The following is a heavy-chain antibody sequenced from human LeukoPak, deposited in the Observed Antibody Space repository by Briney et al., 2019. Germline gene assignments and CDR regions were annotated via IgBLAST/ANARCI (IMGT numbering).Heavy chain of an antibody. V-gene: IGHV3-21*04. Sequence: PGGSLRLSCAASGFTFSSYSMNWVRQAPGKGLEWVSSISSSSSYIYYADSVKGRFTISRDNAKNSLYLQMNSLRPEDTALYYCTKDIRARDYYYYYGMDVWGQGTTVTVSS. CDR2: ISSSSSYI. CDR3: TKDIRARDYYYYYGMDV. CDR1: GFTFSSYS. J-gene: IGHJ6*02.